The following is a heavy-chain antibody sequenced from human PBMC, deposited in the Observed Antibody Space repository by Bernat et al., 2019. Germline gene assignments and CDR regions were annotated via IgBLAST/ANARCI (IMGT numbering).Heavy chain of an antibody. CDR2: IWYDGSNK. Sequence: QVQLVASGGGVVQPGRSLRLSCAASGFTFSSYGMHWVRQAPGKGLEWVAVIWYDGSNKYYADSVKGRFTISRDNSKNTLYLQMNSLRAEDTAVYYCAREITMVRGVIISHWFDPWGQGTLVTVSS. J-gene: IGHJ5*02. D-gene: IGHD3-10*01. CDR1: GFTFSSYG. V-gene: IGHV3-33*01. CDR3: AREITMVRGVIISHWFDP.